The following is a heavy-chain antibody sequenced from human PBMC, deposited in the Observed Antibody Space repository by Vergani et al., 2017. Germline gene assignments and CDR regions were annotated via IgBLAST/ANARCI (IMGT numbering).Heavy chain of an antibody. CDR1: GYTFTSYY. CDR3: AGGGDGGVLTGYNVYYYYGMDV. CDR2: INPSGGST. Sequence: QVQLVQSGAEVKKPGASVKVSCKASGYTFTSYYMHWVRQAPGQGLEWMGIINPSGGSTSYAQKFQGRVTMTRDTSTSTVYMELSSLRTEETAVYYCAGGGDGGVLTGYNVYYYYGMDVWDQGTTVIV. V-gene: IGHV1-46*01. D-gene: IGHD3-9*01. J-gene: IGHJ6*02.